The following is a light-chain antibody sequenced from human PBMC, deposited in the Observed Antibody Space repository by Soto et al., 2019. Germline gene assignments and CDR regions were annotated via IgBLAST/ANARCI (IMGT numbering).Light chain of an antibody. CDR3: RQYGRSLEFA. V-gene: IGKV3-20*01. J-gene: IGKJ4*01. CDR2: GAS. Sequence: VLTQSPATLSLSPGERATLSCRASQSVSSNYLAWYQQKPGQAPRLLIYGASTRATGIPDRFSGSGSGTDFTLTISRLDPEDFAVYYCRQYGRSLEFAVGGGTKVDIK. CDR1: QSVSSNY.